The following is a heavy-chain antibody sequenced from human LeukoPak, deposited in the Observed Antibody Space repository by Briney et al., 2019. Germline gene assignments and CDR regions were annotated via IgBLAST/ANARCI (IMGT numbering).Heavy chain of an antibody. CDR2: VYTSGST. D-gene: IGHD1-7*01. CDR1: GGSISGYY. Sequence: PSETLSLTCSVSGGSISGYYWTWMRQPAGKGLEWIGRVYTSGSTHYNPSLKTRLTMSVDTSKNQFSLKLSSVTAADTAVYYCARVITGTTTAFEIWGQGTMVTVSS. J-gene: IGHJ3*02. CDR3: ARVITGTTTAFEI. V-gene: IGHV4-4*07.